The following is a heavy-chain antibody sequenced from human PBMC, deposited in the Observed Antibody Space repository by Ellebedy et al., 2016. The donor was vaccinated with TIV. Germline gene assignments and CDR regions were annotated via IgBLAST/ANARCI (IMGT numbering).Heavy chain of an antibody. Sequence: PGGSLRLSCAASGVKMTGYGMHWVRQAPGKGLEWVADILYDGSNTFYAESVMGRFTISRDDSKNMVHLQMNSLTVEDTAVYFCARDVPESYQDYYYSMDVWGRGTRVTVSS. D-gene: IGHD3-10*01. CDR1: GVKMTGYG. J-gene: IGHJ6*02. V-gene: IGHV3-33*01. CDR3: ARDVPESYQDYYYSMDV. CDR2: ILYDGSNT.